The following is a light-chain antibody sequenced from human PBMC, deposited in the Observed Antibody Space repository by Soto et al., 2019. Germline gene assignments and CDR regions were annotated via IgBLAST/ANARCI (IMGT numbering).Light chain of an antibody. CDR2: SNN. CDR3: AAWDDRLNGWV. Sequence: QSVLTQPPSASGTPGQRVTFSCSGSSSNIGSNTVNWYQQFPGTAPKLLIYSNNQRPSGVPVRFSGSKSGTSASLASSGLESWDEGDYYCAAWDDRLNGWVFGGGSNLTV. J-gene: IGLJ3*02. V-gene: IGLV1-44*01. CDR1: SSNIGSNT.